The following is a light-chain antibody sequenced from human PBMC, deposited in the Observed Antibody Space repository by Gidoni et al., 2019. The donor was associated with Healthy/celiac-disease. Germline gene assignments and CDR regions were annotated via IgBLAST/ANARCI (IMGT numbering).Light chain of an antibody. J-gene: IGLJ2*01. CDR2: GKN. CDR1: SLRSYY. Sequence: SSELTQDPAVSVALGQTVRITCQGDSLRSYYASWYQQKPGQAPVLVIYGKNNRPSGIPDRVSGSSSGNKASLTITGAQAEDEADYYCNSRDSSGNHLGVFGGGTKLTVL. V-gene: IGLV3-19*01. CDR3: NSRDSSGNHLGV.